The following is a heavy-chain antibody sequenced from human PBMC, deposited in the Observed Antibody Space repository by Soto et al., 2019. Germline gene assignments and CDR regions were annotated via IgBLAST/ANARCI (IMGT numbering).Heavy chain of an antibody. CDR2: IYHSGNT. CDR1: GASIITDNW. CDR3: ARASASSKLRGVVIN. D-gene: IGHD3-10*01. J-gene: IGHJ4*02. Sequence: QVQLQESGPGLVKPSGNLSLTCALSGASIITDNWWSWVRQPPGKEMAWIGEIYHSGNTNFNPSVKIRVTISEDTSKNQFSLTVSSVTAADMASYYCARASASSKLRGVVINWGQGTLVTVFS. V-gene: IGHV4-4*02.